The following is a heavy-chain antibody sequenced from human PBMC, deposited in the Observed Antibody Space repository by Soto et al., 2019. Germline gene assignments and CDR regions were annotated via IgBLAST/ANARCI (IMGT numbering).Heavy chain of an antibody. V-gene: IGHV3-30-3*01. J-gene: IGHJ4*02. CDR2: ISYAGSNE. D-gene: IGHD4-4*01. CDR1: GFGFSNYA. Sequence: GGSLRLSCAASGFGFSNYAMHWVRQAPGKGLEWVAVISYAGSNEYYADSVKGRFTISRDNSKNMVYLQMDSLRAGDTAVYYCARDNYWGDYWGQGTLVTVSS. CDR3: ARDNYWGDY.